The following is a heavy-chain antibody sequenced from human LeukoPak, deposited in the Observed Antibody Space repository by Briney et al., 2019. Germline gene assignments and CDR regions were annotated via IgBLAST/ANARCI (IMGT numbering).Heavy chain of an antibody. J-gene: IGHJ4*02. D-gene: IGHD6-19*01. Sequence: SETLSLTCAVYGGSFSGYYWSWIRQPPGKGLEWIGEINHSGSTNYNPSLKSRVTISVDTSKNQFSLKLSSVTAADTAVYYCARGGWLVLLDYWGQGTLVTVSS. CDR2: INHSGST. V-gene: IGHV4-34*01. CDR1: GGSFSGYY. CDR3: ARGGWLVLLDY.